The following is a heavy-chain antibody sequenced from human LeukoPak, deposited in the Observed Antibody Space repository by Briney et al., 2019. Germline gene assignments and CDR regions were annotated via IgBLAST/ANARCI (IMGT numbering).Heavy chain of an antibody. CDR2: IYYSGST. CDR3: ARLRYFDWLSPFDY. V-gene: IGHV4-30-4*01. Sequence: SETLSLTCTVSGGSISSGHYYWSWSRQPPGKGLEWVGYIYYSGSTYYNPSLKSRVTISVDTSKNQFSLKLSSVTAADTAVYYWARLRYFDWLSPFDYWGQGTLVTVSS. D-gene: IGHD3-9*01. CDR1: GGSISSGHYY. J-gene: IGHJ4*02.